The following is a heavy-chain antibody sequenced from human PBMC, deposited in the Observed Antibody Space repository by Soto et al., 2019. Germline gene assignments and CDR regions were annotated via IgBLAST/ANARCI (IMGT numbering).Heavy chain of an antibody. Sequence: ASVKVSCKASGYTFTGYYMHWVRQAPGQGLEWMGWINPNSGGTNYAQKFQGWVTMTRDTSISTAYMELSRLRSDDTAVYYCARAGPVAGTSSYGMDVWGQGTTVTVSS. J-gene: IGHJ6*02. V-gene: IGHV1-2*04. D-gene: IGHD6-19*01. CDR1: GYTFTGYY. CDR2: INPNSGGT. CDR3: ARAGPVAGTSSYGMDV.